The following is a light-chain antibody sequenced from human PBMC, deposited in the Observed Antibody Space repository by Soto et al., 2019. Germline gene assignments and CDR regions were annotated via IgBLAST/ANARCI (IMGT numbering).Light chain of an antibody. CDR3: NSYSGSSNFVV. CDR1: SSDVGYYNS. V-gene: IGLV2-8*01. Sequence: QSALTQPPSASGSPGQSVTISCTGTSSDVGYYNSVSWYQQHPGKAPKLMIFEVNQRPSGVPDRFSGSKSGNTASLTVSGLQAEDEATYYCNSYSGSSNFVVFGGGTKLTV. CDR2: EVN. J-gene: IGLJ2*01.